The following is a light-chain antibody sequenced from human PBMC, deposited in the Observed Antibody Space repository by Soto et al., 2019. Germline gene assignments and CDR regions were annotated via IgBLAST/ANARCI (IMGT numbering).Light chain of an antibody. V-gene: IGLV1-40*01. Sequence: SVLTQPPSVSGAPGQRVTISCTGSSSNIGAGYDVHWYQQLPGTAPKLLIYGNSNRPSGVPDRFSGSKSGTSASLAITGLQAEDEADYYGQSYDGSLSGSRVFGTGPK. CDR2: GNS. CDR3: QSYDGSLSGSRV. J-gene: IGLJ1*01. CDR1: SSNIGAGYD.